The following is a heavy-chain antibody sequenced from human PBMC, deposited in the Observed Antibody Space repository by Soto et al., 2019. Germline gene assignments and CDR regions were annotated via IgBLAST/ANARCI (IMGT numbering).Heavy chain of an antibody. CDR3: AKAPNVVTHWFDP. Sequence: EVQLVESGGGLVQPGRSLRLSCAASGFMFDDFAMHWVRQAPGKGLEWVSGISWNSGDVAYADSVNGRFTISRDNAKHSVDLHLNSLRPEDTALYYCAKAPNVVTHWFDPWGQGTLVTVSS. CDR2: ISWNSGDV. V-gene: IGHV3-9*01. D-gene: IGHD3-22*01. CDR1: GFMFDDFA. J-gene: IGHJ5*02.